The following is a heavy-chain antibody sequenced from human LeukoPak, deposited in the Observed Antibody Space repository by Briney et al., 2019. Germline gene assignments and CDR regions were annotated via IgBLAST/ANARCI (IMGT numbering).Heavy chain of an antibody. J-gene: IGHJ4*02. CDR3: ARGFTVTTFDY. CDR2: IYTSGST. Sequence: SQTLSLTCTVSGGSISSGSYYWSWIRQPAGKGLEWIGRIYTSGSTNYNPSLKSRVTISVDTSKNRFSLKLSSVTAADTAVYYCARGFTVTTFDYWGQGTLVTVSS. D-gene: IGHD4-17*01. V-gene: IGHV4-61*02. CDR1: GGSISSGSYY.